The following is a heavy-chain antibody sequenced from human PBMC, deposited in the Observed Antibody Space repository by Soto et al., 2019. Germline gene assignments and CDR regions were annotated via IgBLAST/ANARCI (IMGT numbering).Heavy chain of an antibody. CDR2: IYWDDDK. D-gene: IGHD2-2*01. Sequence: QITLKESGPTLVKPTQTLTLTCTFSGFSLSTSGVGVGWIRQPPGKALEWLALIYWDDDKRYSPSLKSRLTIPKHTSKNQVVLTMTNMDPVDTATYYCAHSCISTSCHPWFDPWGQGTLVTVSS. CDR3: AHSCISTSCHPWFDP. J-gene: IGHJ5*02. CDR1: GFSLSTSGVG. V-gene: IGHV2-5*02.